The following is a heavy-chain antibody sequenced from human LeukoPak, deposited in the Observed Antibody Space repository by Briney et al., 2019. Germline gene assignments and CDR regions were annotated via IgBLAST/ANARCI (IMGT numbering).Heavy chain of an antibody. CDR1: GYTFTTYA. V-gene: IGHV1-3*04. Sequence: ASVKVSCKASGYTFTTYALNWLRQAPGQRPEWMGWINTGNGNTLYSQKFQGRVIMTRDTSASTAYMELSRLRSEDTAVYYCARNHDILTGSGYNYYGMDVWGKGTTVTVFS. CDR3: ARNHDILTGSGYNYYGMDV. J-gene: IGHJ6*04. CDR2: INTGNGNT. D-gene: IGHD3-9*01.